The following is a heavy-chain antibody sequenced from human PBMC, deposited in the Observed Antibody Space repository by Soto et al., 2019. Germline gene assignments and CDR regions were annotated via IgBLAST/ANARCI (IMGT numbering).Heavy chain of an antibody. Sequence: SLRLSCAASGFTFHNYAMHWVRQAPGKGLEWVSGLSWDSGDVDYADSVKGRFAISRDNAKNSLYLQMNSLRTEDTALYYCAKLRYSSGTGNFDYWGQG. CDR2: LSWDSGDV. D-gene: IGHD3-10*01. V-gene: IGHV3-9*01. J-gene: IGHJ4*02. CDR3: AKLRYSSGTGNFDY. CDR1: GFTFHNYA.